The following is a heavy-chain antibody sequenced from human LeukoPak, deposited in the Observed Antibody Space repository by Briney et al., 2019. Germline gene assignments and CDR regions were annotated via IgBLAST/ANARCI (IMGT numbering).Heavy chain of an antibody. CDR2: ISVYNGNT. Sequence: GASVKVSCKASGYTFTSYGISWGGQAAGQGREGRGYISVYNGNTHYGQKLQGRVTMTPDTSPSTAYMELRSLRSDDTAVYYCARAKHYSDSSTNFDYWGRGTLVTVSS. D-gene: IGHD3-22*01. CDR1: GYTFTSYG. V-gene: IGHV1-18*01. J-gene: IGHJ4*02. CDR3: ARAKHYSDSSTNFDY.